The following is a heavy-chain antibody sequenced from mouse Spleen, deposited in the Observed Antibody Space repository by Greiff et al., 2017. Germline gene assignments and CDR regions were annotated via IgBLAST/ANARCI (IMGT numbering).Heavy chain of an antibody. CDR3: NAFRYYYGSSYNYAMDY. V-gene: IGHV14-4*02. CDR1: GFNIKDYY. J-gene: IGHJ4*01. Sequence: EVQLQQSGAELVRSGASVKLSCTASGFNIKDYYMHWVKQRPEQGLEWIGWIDPENGDTEYAPKFQGKATMTADTSSNTAYLQLSSLTSEDTAVYYCNAFRYYYGSSYNYAMDYWGQGTSVTVSS. D-gene: IGHD1-1*01. CDR2: IDPENGDT.